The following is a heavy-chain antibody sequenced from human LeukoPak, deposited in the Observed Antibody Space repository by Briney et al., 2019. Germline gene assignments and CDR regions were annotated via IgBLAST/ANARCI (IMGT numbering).Heavy chain of an antibody. CDR2: ISAYNGNT. CDR1: GYTFTSYG. J-gene: IGHJ6*02. CDR3: ARAVRRHYYYYYGMDV. Sequence: ASVKVSCKASGYTFTSYGISWVRQAPGQGLEWMGWISAYNGNTNYAQKLQGRVTMTTDTSTSTAYMELRSLRSDDTAVYYCARAVRRHYYYYYGMDVWGQGTTVTVSS. V-gene: IGHV1-18*01. D-gene: IGHD4-17*01.